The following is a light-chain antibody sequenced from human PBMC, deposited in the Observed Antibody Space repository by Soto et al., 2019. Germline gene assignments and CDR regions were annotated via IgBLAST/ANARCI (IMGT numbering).Light chain of an antibody. J-gene: IGLJ2*01. V-gene: IGLV1-51*01. CDR1: SSNIGNNY. CDR3: GTWDSSLSAVV. Sequence: QSVLTQPPSVSAAPGQKVTISCSGSSSNIGNNYVSWYQQLPGTAPKLLIYDNNNRPSGIPDRFSGSKSGTSATLGITGLQTGDEADHYCGTWDSSLSAVVFGGGTKLTVL. CDR2: DNN.